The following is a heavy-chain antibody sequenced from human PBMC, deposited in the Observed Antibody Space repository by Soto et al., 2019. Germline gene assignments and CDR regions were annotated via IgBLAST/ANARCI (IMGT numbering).Heavy chain of an antibody. V-gene: IGHV3-30-3*01. CDR1: GFTFSSYA. CDR2: ISYDGSNK. D-gene: IGHD2-15*01. J-gene: IGHJ6*02. Sequence: QVQLVESGGGVVQPGRSLRLSCAASGFTFSSYAMHWVRQAPGKGLEWVAVISYDGSNKYHADSVKGRFTISRDNSKNXLXLXXNSLRAEDTAVYYCARMASFYCSGGSCYPTYGMDVWGQGTTVTVSS. CDR3: ARMASFYCSGGSCYPTYGMDV.